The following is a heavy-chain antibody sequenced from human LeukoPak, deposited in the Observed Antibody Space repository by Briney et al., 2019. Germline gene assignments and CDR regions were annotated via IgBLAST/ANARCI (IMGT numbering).Heavy chain of an antibody. Sequence: PGGSLRLSCAASGFTFDYFAMNWVRQAPGKGPEWVSYISRTSSTIYYADSVKGRFTVSRDNGGQSLYLQMHSLRVEDTALYYCVRYGYNWSDFWGQGTLVTVSS. CDR3: VRYGYNWSDF. CDR1: GFTFDYFA. D-gene: IGHD5-24*01. CDR2: ISRTSSTI. J-gene: IGHJ4*02. V-gene: IGHV3-48*01.